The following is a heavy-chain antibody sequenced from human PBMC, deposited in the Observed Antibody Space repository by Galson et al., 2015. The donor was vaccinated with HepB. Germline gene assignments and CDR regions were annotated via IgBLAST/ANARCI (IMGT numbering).Heavy chain of an antibody. D-gene: IGHD5-12*01. CDR1: GYTFTRYG. J-gene: IGHJ6*02. CDR3: AIIVATITSRLDV. V-gene: IGHV1-18*04. Sequence: SVKVSCKASGYTFTRYGISWVRQAPGQGLEWMGWISAYNGNTNYAQKLQGRVTMTTDTSTSTAYMELRSLRSDDTAVYYCAIIVATITSRLDVWGQGTTVTVSS. CDR2: ISAYNGNT.